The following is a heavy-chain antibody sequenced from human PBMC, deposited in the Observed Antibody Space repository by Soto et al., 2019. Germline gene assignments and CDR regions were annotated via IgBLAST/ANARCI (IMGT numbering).Heavy chain of an antibody. D-gene: IGHD6-19*01. CDR1: GFSFSSYA. V-gene: IGHV3-23*01. Sequence: EVQLLEYGGGLVHPGGSLRLSCATSGFSFSSYAMTWLRQAPGKGLEWVSTISPTGGSTYYADSVTGRFTISRDDSKNTLDLHMNSRRAEDTATYYCAKDLLQWLGGSGPFDYWGQGTLVTVSS. J-gene: IGHJ4*02. CDR3: AKDLLQWLGGSGPFDY. CDR2: ISPTGGST.